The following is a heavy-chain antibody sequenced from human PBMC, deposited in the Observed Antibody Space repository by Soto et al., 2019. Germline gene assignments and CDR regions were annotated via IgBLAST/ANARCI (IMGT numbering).Heavy chain of an antibody. D-gene: IGHD2-2*01. CDR1: GFTVSSNY. Sequence: EVQLVESGGGLVQPGGSLRLSCAASGFTVSSNYMSWVRQAPGKGLEWVSVIYSGGSTYYADSVKGRFTISRDNSKNTLYLQMNSLRAEDTAVYYCARVGEYCSSTSCYWGQGTLVTVSS. V-gene: IGHV3-66*01. CDR2: IYSGGST. J-gene: IGHJ4*02. CDR3: ARVGEYCSSTSCY.